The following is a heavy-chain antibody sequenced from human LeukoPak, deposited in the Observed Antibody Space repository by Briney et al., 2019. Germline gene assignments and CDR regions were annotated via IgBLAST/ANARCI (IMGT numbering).Heavy chain of an antibody. CDR1: GCSFTNYW. J-gene: IGHJ4*02. V-gene: IGHV5-51*01. CDR3: ARLDSSTWYDY. Sequence: GESLHISCKGSGCSFTNYWIGWVRQMPAKGLEWMGIIYPGDSDTRYSPSFQGQVTMSADKSISTAFLQWSSLKASDTAMYYCARLDSSTWYDYWGEETLVRVS. CDR2: IYPGDSDT. D-gene: IGHD6-13*01.